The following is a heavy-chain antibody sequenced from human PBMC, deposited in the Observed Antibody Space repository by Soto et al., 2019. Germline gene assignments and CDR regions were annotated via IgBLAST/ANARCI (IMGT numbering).Heavy chain of an antibody. CDR1: GYRFISYW. Sequence: EVQLVQSGAEVKKPGESLRLSCKGSGYRFISYWISWVRQRPGKGLEWVGRIDPSDSYTVYSPFFQGHVTISIDMSVSTAYLQWSSLQASDTAMYFCVRHGNGTPYYFDYWGRGTLVPVSS. CDR3: VRHGNGTPYYFDY. V-gene: IGHV5-10-1*03. D-gene: IGHD1-1*01. CDR2: IDPSDSYT. J-gene: IGHJ4*02.